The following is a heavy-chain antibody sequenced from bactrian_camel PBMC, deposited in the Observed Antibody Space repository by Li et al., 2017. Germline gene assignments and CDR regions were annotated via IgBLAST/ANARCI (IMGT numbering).Heavy chain of an antibody. Sequence: HVQLVESGGGSVEAGRSLKLSCGISGTFFETCGMAWYRQAPGKERELVSSIYADGSETFYRPSVKGRFTISRDNAKNTLYLQMNSLKIDDTAVYFCATATSSVGTWDSNNRGRGTQVTVS. CDR3: ATATSSVGTWDSNN. V-gene: IGHV3-2*01. CDR1: GTFFETCG. CDR2: IYADGSET. J-gene: IGHJ4*01. D-gene: IGHD1*01.